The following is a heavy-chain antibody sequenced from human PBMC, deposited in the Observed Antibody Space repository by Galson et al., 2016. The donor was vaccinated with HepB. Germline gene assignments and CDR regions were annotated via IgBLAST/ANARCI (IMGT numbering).Heavy chain of an antibody. J-gene: IGHJ4*01. V-gene: IGHV3-15*01. CDR2: IKSNIEGGAT. D-gene: IGHD2-21*01. Sequence: SLRLSCAASGITSNYAWMTWVRQAPGKGLEWVGRIKSNIEGGATDSAAAMKGRFIISRDDSKNTVYLQMNGLKIEDTAVYYCTTGHIGFAYWGQGALVTVS. CDR1: GITSNYAW. CDR3: TTGHIGFAY.